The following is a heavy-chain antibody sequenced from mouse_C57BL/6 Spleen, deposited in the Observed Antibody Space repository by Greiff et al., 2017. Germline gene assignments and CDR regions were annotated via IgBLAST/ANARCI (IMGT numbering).Heavy chain of an antibody. CDR2: IYPGDGDT. Sequence: QVQLKQSGAELVKPGASVKISCKASGYAFSSYWMNWVKQRPGKGLEWIGQIYPGDGDTNYNGKFKGKATLTADKSSSTAYMQLSSLTSEDSAVYFCARVTAQARYFDVWGTGTTVTVSS. J-gene: IGHJ1*03. V-gene: IGHV1-80*01. D-gene: IGHD3-2*02. CDR3: ARVTAQARYFDV. CDR1: GYAFSSYW.